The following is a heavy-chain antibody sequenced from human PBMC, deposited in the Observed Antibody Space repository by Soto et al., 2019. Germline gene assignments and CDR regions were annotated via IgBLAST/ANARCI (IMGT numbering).Heavy chain of an antibody. D-gene: IGHD3-9*01. CDR3: AKESLGRHFDFDY. V-gene: IGHV3-23*01. J-gene: IGHJ4*02. Sequence: PGGSLRLSCAASGFTFSSYVVSWVRQAPGKGLEYVSGIDGAGHTSYADSVKGRFTISRDNSKSTLYLLMNSLSAEDTAIYYCAKESLGRHFDFDYWGQGALVTVSS. CDR1: GFTFSSYV. CDR2: IDGAGHT.